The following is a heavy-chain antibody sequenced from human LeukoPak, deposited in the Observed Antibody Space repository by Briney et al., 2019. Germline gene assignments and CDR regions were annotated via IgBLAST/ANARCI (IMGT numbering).Heavy chain of an antibody. D-gene: IGHD3-22*01. Sequence: SETLSLTCAVYGGSFSGYYWSWIRQPPGKGLEWIGEINHSGSTNYNPSLKSRVTLSVDTSKNQFSLKLSSVTAADTAVYYCARGHKNINYDSSGYYSSFFDYWGQGTLVTVSS. CDR1: GGSFSGYY. CDR3: ARGHKNINYDSSGYYSSFFDY. V-gene: IGHV4-34*01. J-gene: IGHJ4*02. CDR2: INHSGST.